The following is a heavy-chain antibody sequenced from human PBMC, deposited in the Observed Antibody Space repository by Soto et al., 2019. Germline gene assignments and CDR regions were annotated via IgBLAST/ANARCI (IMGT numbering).Heavy chain of an antibody. V-gene: IGHV4-4*07. CDR2: IFSSGST. CDR1: GGSINTFY. J-gene: IGHJ4*02. CDR3: AREGSYSAYNFAHGIQLWSFDF. Sequence: XETLSLTCTVAGGSINTFYWSWVRQPAGKGLEWIGRIFSSGSTSFNPSLESRVAMSVDTSKNHFSLNLSSVTAADMAVYYCAREGSYSAYNFAHGIQLWSFDFWGQGALVTVSS. D-gene: IGHD5-12*01.